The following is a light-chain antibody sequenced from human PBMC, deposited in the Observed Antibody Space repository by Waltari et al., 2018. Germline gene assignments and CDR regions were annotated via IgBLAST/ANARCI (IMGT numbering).Light chain of an antibody. CDR2: GST. CDR1: GSNIGAGYD. V-gene: IGLV1-40*01. Sequence: QSVLTQPPSVSGAPGQRVTISCTGSGSNIGAGYDVPWYQQLPRAAPKLLIYGSTSRPLGVPDRLFGSTSGTSASLASTGLQAEDEADYYCQSYDTSLRVVFGGGTKLTVL. J-gene: IGLJ2*01. CDR3: QSYDTSLRVV.